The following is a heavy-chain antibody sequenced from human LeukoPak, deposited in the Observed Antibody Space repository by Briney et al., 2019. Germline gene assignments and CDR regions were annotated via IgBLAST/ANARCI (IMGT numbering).Heavy chain of an antibody. CDR2: ISGSGGTT. V-gene: IGHV3-23*01. CDR3: ARGKAFDY. D-gene: IGHD4-23*01. Sequence: GGSLRLSCAASGFTFSSYDKSWVRQAPGKGLEWVSVISGSGGTTYYADSVKGRFTISRDNAKNSLYLQMNSLRAEDTAVYYCARGKAFDYWGQGTLVTVSS. J-gene: IGHJ4*02. CDR1: GFTFSSYD.